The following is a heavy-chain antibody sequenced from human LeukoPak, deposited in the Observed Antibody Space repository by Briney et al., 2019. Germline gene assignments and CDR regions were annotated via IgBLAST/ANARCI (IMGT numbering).Heavy chain of an antibody. Sequence: GGSLRLSCAASGFTFSSYAMSWVRQAPGKGLEWVSAISGSGGSTYYADSVKGRFTISRDNSKNTLYLQMNSLRAEDTAVYYCAKAPPRSVYYYDSSGYPNWFDPWGQGTLVTVSS. J-gene: IGHJ5*02. CDR2: ISGSGGST. CDR1: GFTFSSYA. V-gene: IGHV3-23*01. D-gene: IGHD3-22*01. CDR3: AKAPPRSVYYYDSSGYPNWFDP.